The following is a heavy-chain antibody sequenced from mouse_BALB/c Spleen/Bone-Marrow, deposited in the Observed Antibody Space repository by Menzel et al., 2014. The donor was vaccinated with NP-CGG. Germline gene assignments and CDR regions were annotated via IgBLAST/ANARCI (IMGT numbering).Heavy chain of an antibody. CDR1: GYTFTSYT. V-gene: IGHV1-4*01. D-gene: IGHD1-1*01. CDR3: ARSLRWYFDV. Sequence: QVQLKESGAELARPGASVKMSCKASGYTFTSYTMHWVKQRPGQGLEWIGYISPSSGYTNYNQKFKDKATLTADKSSSTAYMQLSSLTSEDSAVYYCARSLRWYFDVWGAGTTVTVSS. J-gene: IGHJ1*01. CDR2: ISPSSGYT.